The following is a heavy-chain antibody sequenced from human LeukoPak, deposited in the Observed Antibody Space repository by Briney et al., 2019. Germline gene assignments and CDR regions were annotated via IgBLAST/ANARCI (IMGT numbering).Heavy chain of an antibody. J-gene: IGHJ4*02. CDR3: ARDGPLDYGDPFDY. D-gene: IGHD4-17*01. V-gene: IGHV1-2*02. CDR2: INPNSGGT. Sequence: ASVKVSCKASGYTFTGYYMHWVRQAPGQGLEWMGWINPNSGGTNYAQKFQGRVTMTTDTSTSTAYMELRSLRSDDTAVYYCARDGPLDYGDPFDYWGQGTLVTVSS. CDR1: GYTFTGYY.